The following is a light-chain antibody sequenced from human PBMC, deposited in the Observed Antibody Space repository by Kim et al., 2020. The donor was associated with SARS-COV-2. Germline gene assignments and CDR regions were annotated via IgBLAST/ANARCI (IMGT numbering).Light chain of an antibody. J-gene: IGLJ3*02. CDR1: TGAVTSAYY. V-gene: IGLV7-43*01. Sequence: PGRTVTLPCASNTGAVTSAYYPNWFQQKPGQAPRALIYSTNYRHSWTPARFSGSLLGGKAALTLSSVQPEDEAEYYCLLYSGDAAVFGGGTQLTVL. CDR3: LLYSGDAAV. CDR2: STN.